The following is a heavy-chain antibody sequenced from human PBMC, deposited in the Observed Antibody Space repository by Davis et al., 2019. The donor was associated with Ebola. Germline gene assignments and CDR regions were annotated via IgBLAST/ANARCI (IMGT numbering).Heavy chain of an antibody. D-gene: IGHD2-21*01. CDR1: GFTFSNYW. CDR2: INSDGSST. V-gene: IGHV3-74*01. J-gene: IGHJ4*02. CDR3: ARETAHCGGDCYDY. Sequence: GESLKISCAASGFTFSNYWMHWVRQAPGKGLVWVSRINSDGSSTSYVDSVKGRFTISRDNAKNSLYMEMNSLRVEDTAVYYCARETAHCGGDCYDYWGQGTLVTVSS.